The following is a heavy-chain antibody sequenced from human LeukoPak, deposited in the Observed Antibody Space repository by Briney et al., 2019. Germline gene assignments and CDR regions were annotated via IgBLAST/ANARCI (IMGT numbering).Heavy chain of an antibody. D-gene: IGHD2-21*02. V-gene: IGHV4-30-4*01. CDR2: IYYSGTT. J-gene: IGHJ1*01. CDR1: GGSISSGDYY. CDR3: ARVLRLTPKCFQH. Sequence: SETLSLTCTVSGGSISSGDYYWSWIRQPPGKGLEWIGYIYYSGTTYYNPSLKSRVTISVDTSKDQFSLKLSSVTAADTAVYYCARVLRLTPKCFQHWGQGTLVTVSS.